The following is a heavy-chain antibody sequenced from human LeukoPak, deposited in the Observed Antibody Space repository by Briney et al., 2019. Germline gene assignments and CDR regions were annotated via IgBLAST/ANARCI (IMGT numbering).Heavy chain of an antibody. D-gene: IGHD2-15*01. CDR1: GGSISSGSYY. CDR2: IYTSGST. V-gene: IGHV4-61*02. CDR3: ARAPGVVAATGYYYYGMDV. Sequence: SQTLSLTCTVSGGSISSGSYYWSWIRQPAGKGLEWIGRIYTSGSTNYNPSLKSRVTKSVDTSKSQFSLKLSSVTAADTAVYYCARAPGVVAATGYYYYGMDVWGPGTTVTVSS. J-gene: IGHJ6*02.